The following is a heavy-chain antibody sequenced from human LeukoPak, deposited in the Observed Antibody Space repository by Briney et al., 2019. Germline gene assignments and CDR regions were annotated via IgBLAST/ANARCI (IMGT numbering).Heavy chain of an antibody. V-gene: IGHV4-61*02. Sequence: SETLSLTCTVSGGSISSGSYYWSWIRQPAGKGLEWIGRIYTSGSTNYNPSLKSRVIISVDTSKNQFSLKLSSVTAADTAVYYCAREALVVVPAATYNWFDPWGQGTLVTVSS. CDR1: GGSISSGSYY. CDR3: AREALVVVPAATYNWFDP. CDR2: IYTSGST. D-gene: IGHD2-2*01. J-gene: IGHJ5*02.